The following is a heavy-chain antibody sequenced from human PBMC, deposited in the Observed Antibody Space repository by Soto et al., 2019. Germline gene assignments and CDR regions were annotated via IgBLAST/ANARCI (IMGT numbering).Heavy chain of an antibody. Sequence: GGSLRLSCAASGFMFCNHGVHWVRQAPGKGLEWVAVIWSDGNNRYYADSVKGRFTISRDNSKNTVYLQMNSLRAEDTAVYYCVRGDNWNDEASDYWGQGTLVTVSS. J-gene: IGHJ4*02. CDR1: GFMFCNHG. CDR2: IWSDGNNR. CDR3: VRGDNWNDEASDY. V-gene: IGHV3-33*01. D-gene: IGHD1-1*01.